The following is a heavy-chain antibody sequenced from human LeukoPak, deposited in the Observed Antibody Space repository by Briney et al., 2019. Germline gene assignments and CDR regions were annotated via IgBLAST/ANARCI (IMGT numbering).Heavy chain of an antibody. J-gene: IGHJ3*02. Sequence: SETLSLTCTVSGGSISSYYWSWIRQPPGKGLEWIGYIYYSGSTNYNPSLKSRVTISVDTSKNQFSLKLSSVTAADTAVYYCARDRDPYYYDSSAPGQAFDIWGQGTMVTVSS. V-gene: IGHV4-59*01. D-gene: IGHD3-22*01. CDR3: ARDRDPYYYDSSAPGQAFDI. CDR1: GGSISSYY. CDR2: IYYSGST.